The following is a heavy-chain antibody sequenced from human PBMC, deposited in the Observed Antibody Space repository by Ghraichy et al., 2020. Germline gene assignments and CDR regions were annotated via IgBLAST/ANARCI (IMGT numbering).Heavy chain of an antibody. CDR3: AYRSADTLVDH. Sequence: SGPTLVKPTQTLTLTCTFSGFSLTSGLAVGWVRQPPGKAPEWLTFVYWNDDKRYSPSLRSRLTITKDTSKNQVVLIMTNMDPADTGTYFCAYRSADTLVDHWGQGALVTVSS. D-gene: IGHD3-16*01. CDR2: VYWNDDK. J-gene: IGHJ4*02. V-gene: IGHV2-5*01. CDR1: GFSLTSGLA.